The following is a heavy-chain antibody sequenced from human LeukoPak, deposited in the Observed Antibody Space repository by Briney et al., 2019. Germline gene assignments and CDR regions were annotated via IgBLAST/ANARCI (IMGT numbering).Heavy chain of an antibody. J-gene: IGHJ4*02. D-gene: IGHD6-19*01. CDR2: IYYSGST. CDR1: GGSISSSSHY. CDR3: ARQSSGWYDYFDY. Sequence: SETLSLTCTVSGGSISSSSHYWGWIRQPPGKGLEWIGSIYYSGSTYYNPSLKSRVTISVDTSKNQFSLKLSSVTAADTAVYYCARQSSGWYDYFDYWGQGTLVTVSS. V-gene: IGHV4-39*01.